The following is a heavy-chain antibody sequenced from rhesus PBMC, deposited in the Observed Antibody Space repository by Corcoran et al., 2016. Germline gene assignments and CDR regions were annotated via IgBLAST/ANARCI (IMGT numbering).Heavy chain of an antibody. J-gene: IGHJ4*01. Sequence: QVKLQQWGEGLVKPSETLSLTCAVYGGSISGYSWSWIRQPPGKGREWIGNIDGNSASNNYNPSLKNRVTISKDTSKNQFSLKLTSVTAADTAMYYCARGGTNRLNWGQGVLVTVSS. CDR2: IDGNSASN. D-gene: IGHD6-25*01. V-gene: IGHV4-73*01. CDR3: ARGGTNRLN. CDR1: GGSISGYS.